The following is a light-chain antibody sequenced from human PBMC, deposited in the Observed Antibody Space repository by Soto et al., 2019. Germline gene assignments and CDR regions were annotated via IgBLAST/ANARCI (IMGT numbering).Light chain of an antibody. CDR1: SSDIGAYNY. V-gene: IGLV2-14*01. CDR3: TSFTSSNTWV. Sequence: QSALTQPPSASGSPGQSVTISCTGTSSDIGAYNYVSWSQQHPGKAPKLMIYEVSNRPSGVSDRFSGSKSGNTASLTISGLQPEDEAHYYCTSFTSSNTWVFGGGTKLTVL. CDR2: EVS. J-gene: IGLJ3*02.